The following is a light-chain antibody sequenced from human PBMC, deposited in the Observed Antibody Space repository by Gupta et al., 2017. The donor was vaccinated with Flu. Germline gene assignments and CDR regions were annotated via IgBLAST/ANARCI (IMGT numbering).Light chain of an antibody. CDR2: WAS. CDR1: QSVLYSSTNQNY. J-gene: IGKJ1*01. Sequence: DIVMTQSPDSLAVSLGERATINCKSSQSVLYSSTNQNYLSWYQQKPRQPPKLLIYWASTRESGVPDRFSGSGSGTXFTLTIXSLQAEDVAVYYCQQYYSSPQTFGXGTKVEIK. V-gene: IGKV4-1*01. CDR3: QQYYSSPQT.